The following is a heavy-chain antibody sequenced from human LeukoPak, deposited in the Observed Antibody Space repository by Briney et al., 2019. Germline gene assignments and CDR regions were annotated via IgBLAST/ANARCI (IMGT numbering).Heavy chain of an antibody. CDR2: IRSSGSTI. J-gene: IGHJ4*02. Sequence: GGSLRLSCAASGFTFSNYEMNWVRQAPGKGLEWVSYIRSSGSTIYYADSVKGRFTISRDSSKNTLFLQMNRLRPEDAAVYYCAKAPVTTCRGAYCYPFDYWGQGTLVTVSS. V-gene: IGHV3-48*03. CDR1: GFTFSNYE. CDR3: AKAPVTTCRGAYCYPFDY. D-gene: IGHD2-21*01.